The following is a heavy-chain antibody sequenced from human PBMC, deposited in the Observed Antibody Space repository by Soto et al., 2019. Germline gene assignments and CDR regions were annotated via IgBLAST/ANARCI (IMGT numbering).Heavy chain of an antibody. CDR3: ARGGSSGWYGGGDWFGP. J-gene: IGHJ5*02. D-gene: IGHD6-19*01. Sequence: SDTLYSTRAVYGGCFSVYYWSWIRQPPGKGLEWIGEINHSGSTNYNPSLKSRVTISVDTSKNQFSLKLSSVTAADTAVYYCARGGSSGWYGGGDWFGPWGQGTVVSVYS. V-gene: IGHV4-34*01. CDR2: INHSGST. CDR1: GGCFSVYY.